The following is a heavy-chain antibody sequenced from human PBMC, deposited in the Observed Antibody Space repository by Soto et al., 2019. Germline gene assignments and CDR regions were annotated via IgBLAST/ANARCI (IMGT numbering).Heavy chain of an antibody. CDR1: GYTFTGYY. CDR2: INPNSGGT. CDR3: AIGEGDGGYYFMDF. Sequence: ASVKVSCKASGYTFTGYYMHWVRQAPGQGLEWMGWINPNSGGTNYAQKFQGWVTMTRDTSISTAYMELSRLRSDDTAVYYCAIGEGDGGYYFMDFCGKGTTVTVSS. J-gene: IGHJ6*03. D-gene: IGHD3-10*01. V-gene: IGHV1-2*04.